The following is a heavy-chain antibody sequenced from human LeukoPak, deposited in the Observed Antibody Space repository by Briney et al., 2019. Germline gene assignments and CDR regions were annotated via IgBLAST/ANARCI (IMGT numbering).Heavy chain of an antibody. J-gene: IGHJ3*02. D-gene: IGHD3-9*01. CDR3: ASLTVGTDAFDI. CDR2: ISYDGSNK. CDR1: GFTFSSYA. V-gene: IGHV3-30*04. Sequence: GGSLRLSCAASGFTFSSYAMHWVRQAPGKGLEWVAVISYDGSNKYYADSVKGRFTISRDNAKNSLYLQMNSLRAEDTALYYCASLTVGTDAFDIWGQGTMVTVSS.